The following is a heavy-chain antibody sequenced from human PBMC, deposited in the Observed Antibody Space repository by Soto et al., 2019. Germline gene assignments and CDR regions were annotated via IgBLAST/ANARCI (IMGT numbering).Heavy chain of an antibody. Sequence: GESLKISCKGSGYSFTSYCIGWVRQMPGKGLEWMGIIYPGDSDTRYSPSFQGQVTISADKSISTAYLQWSSLKASDTAMYYCARHDSSSFFPDYFDYWGQGTLVTVSS. CDR1: GYSFTSYC. D-gene: IGHD6-6*01. J-gene: IGHJ4*02. CDR3: ARHDSSSFFPDYFDY. CDR2: IYPGDSDT. V-gene: IGHV5-51*01.